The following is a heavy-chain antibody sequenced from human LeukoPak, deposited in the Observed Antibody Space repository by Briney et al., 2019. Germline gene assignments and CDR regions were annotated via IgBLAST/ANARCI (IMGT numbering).Heavy chain of an antibody. CDR3: ARHRMYYYDTSGRGVADAFDF. V-gene: IGHV4-39*01. Sequence: SETLSLTCTVSGGSISSSSYYWGWIRQPPGKGLVWIGSIYYSGSTYYNPSLKSRVTISVDTSKNQFSLKLSSVTAADTAVFYCARHRMYYYDTSGRGVADAFDFWGQGTMVTVSS. CDR2: IYYSGST. CDR1: GGSISSSSYY. J-gene: IGHJ3*01. D-gene: IGHD3-22*01.